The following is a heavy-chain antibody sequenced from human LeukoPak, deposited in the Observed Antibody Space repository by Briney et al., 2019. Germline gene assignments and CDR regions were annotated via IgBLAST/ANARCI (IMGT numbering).Heavy chain of an antibody. V-gene: IGHV1-18*01. J-gene: IGHJ4*02. Sequence: ASVKVSCKASGYTFTSYGISWVRQAPGQGLEWMGWISVYNGNTNYAQKLQGRVTMTEDTSTDTAYMELSSLRSDDTAVYYCARDRGPAYYYDSMGYWGQGTLVTVSS. CDR3: ARDRGPAYYYDSMGY. CDR1: GYTFTSYG. CDR2: ISVYNGNT. D-gene: IGHD3-22*01.